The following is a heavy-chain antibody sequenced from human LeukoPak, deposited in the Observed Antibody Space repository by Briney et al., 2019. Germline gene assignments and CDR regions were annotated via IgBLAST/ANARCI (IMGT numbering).Heavy chain of an antibody. J-gene: IGHJ4*02. CDR3: VRLSRDGYNYDY. D-gene: IGHD5-24*01. CDR1: GFTFSSYS. Sequence: PGGSLRLSCAASGFTFSSYSMNWVRQAPGKGLEWVSSISSSSSYIYYADSMKGRFTISRDNAKNSLYLQMNSLRAEDTAVYYCVRLSRDGYNYDYWGQGTLVTVSS. V-gene: IGHV3-21*01. CDR2: ISSSSSYI.